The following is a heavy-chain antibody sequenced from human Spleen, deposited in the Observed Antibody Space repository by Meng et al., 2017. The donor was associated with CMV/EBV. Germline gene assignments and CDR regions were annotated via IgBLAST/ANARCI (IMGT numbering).Heavy chain of an antibody. CDR2: ISGSGGTT. Sequence: GESLKISCAASGFTFSSYAMTWVRQPPGKGLEWVSAISGSGGTTYYADSVHGRFTISRDNSKNSVYLQVNSLRVEDTAVFYCATDPVHVAYPNFDYWGQGTLVTVSS. CDR1: GFTFSSYA. V-gene: IGHV3-23*01. CDR3: ATDPVHVAYPNFDY. J-gene: IGHJ4*02.